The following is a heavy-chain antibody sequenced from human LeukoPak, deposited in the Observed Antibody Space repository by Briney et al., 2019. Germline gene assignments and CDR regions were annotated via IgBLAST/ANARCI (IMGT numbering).Heavy chain of an antibody. Sequence: SETLSLTCTVSGYSISSGYYWGWIRQPPGKGLEWIGSIYHSGSTYYNPSLKSRVTISVDTSKNQFSLKLSSVTAADTAVYYCARQLKVGTFEAFDIWGQGTMVTVSS. J-gene: IGHJ3*02. CDR3: ARQLKVGTFEAFDI. D-gene: IGHD1-26*01. CDR2: IYHSGST. V-gene: IGHV4-38-2*02. CDR1: GYSISSGYY.